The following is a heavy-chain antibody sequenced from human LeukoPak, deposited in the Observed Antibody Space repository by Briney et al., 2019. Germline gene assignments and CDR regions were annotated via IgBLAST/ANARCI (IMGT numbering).Heavy chain of an antibody. D-gene: IGHD3-9*01. J-gene: IGHJ5*02. CDR1: GYTLTDVS. CDR2: FDPEGGET. V-gene: IGHV1-24*01. Sequence: ASVKVPCKISGYTLTDVSMHWVRQAPGRGLEWMGGFDPEGGETVYAQKFQGRVTMTEDPSADTAYMELRSLSSKDTAVYYCGIGRKFDWLLCHHWGQGTLVTVSS. CDR3: GIGRKFDWLLCHH.